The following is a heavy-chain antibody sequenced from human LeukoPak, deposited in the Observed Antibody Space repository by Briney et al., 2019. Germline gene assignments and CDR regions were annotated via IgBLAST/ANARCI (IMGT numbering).Heavy chain of an antibody. Sequence: SQALSLTCAISGDSVSSNSAAWNWIRQSPSRGLEWLGRTFYRSKWKNEYAASVRSRITINPDTSKNQFSLQLNSVTPEDTAVYFCARGVGPIHGRYYFDFWGQGIQVTVSS. CDR1: GDSVSSNSAA. CDR3: ARGVGPIHGRYYFDF. D-gene: IGHD1-26*01. J-gene: IGHJ4*02. CDR2: TFYRSKWKN. V-gene: IGHV6-1*01.